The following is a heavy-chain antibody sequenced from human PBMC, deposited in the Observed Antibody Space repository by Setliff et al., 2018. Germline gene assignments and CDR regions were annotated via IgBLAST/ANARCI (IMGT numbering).Heavy chain of an antibody. CDR1: GNRFTNYA. V-gene: IGHV1-3*01. Sequence: ASVKVSCKASGNRFTNYAFHWVRQAPGQSLEWVGRINAANGNTKYSEKYQARLTITGDTSANTVYMEPGSLRSEDTATYYCRATRGPFDRWGQGTKVTVS. CDR2: INAANGNT. J-gene: IGHJ3*01. CDR3: RATRGPFDR.